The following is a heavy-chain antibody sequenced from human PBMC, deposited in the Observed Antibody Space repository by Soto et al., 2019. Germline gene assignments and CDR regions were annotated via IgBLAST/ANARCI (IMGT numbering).Heavy chain of an antibody. Sequence: KSSETLSLTCAVSGGSISSGGYSWSWIRQPPGKGLEWIGYIYHSGSTYYNPSLKSRVTISVDRSKNQFSLKLSSVTAADTAVYYCARERTDYGGKRGPFDYWGQGTLVTVSS. CDR3: ARERTDYGGKRGPFDY. J-gene: IGHJ4*02. CDR1: GGSISSGGYS. V-gene: IGHV4-30-2*01. D-gene: IGHD4-17*01. CDR2: IYHSGST.